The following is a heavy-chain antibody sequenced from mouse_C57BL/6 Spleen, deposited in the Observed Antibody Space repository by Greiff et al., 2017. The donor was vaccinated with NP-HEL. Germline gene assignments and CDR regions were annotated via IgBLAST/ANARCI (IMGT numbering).Heavy chain of an antibody. V-gene: IGHV3-6*01. CDR1: GYSITSGYY. J-gene: IGHJ1*03. D-gene: IGHD1-1*01. CDR3: ARGDGYYYGSSHWYFDV. Sequence: DVKLQASGPGLVKPSQSLSLTCSVTGYSITSGYYWNWIRQFPGNKLEWMGYISYDGSNNYNPSLKNRISITRDTSKNQFFLKLNSVTTEDTATYYCARGDGYYYGSSHWYFDVWGTGTTVTVSS. CDR2: ISYDGSN.